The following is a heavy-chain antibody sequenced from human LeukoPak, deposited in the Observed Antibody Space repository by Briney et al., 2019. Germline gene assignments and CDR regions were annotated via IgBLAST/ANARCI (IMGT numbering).Heavy chain of an antibody. V-gene: IGHV3-7*01. D-gene: IGHD6-13*01. CDR1: GFTFSSYW. J-gene: IGHJ4*02. Sequence: GGSLRLSCAASGFTFSSYWMSWVRQAPGKGLEWVANIKQDGSEKYYVDSVKGRFTIPRDNAKTSLYLQMNSLRAEDTAVYYCARGRGSSSWYTKSFWGQGTLVTVSS. CDR3: ARGRGSSSWYTKSF. CDR2: IKQDGSEK.